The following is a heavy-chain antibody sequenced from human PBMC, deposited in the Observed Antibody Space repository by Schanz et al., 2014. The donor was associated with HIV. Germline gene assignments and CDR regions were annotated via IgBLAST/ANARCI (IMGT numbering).Heavy chain of an antibody. J-gene: IGHJ6*02. CDR2: ISYDGSNK. V-gene: IGHV3-30*03. D-gene: IGHD2-15*01. Sequence: VQLLESGGGLVQPGGSLRLSCAASGFTFSDYAMSWVRQAPGKGLEWVAFISYDGSNKYYADSVKGRFTISRDNSKNTLYLQMNSLRAEDTAVYYCARGSGPYYYYYGMDVWGQGTTVTVSS. CDR3: ARGSGPYYYYYGMDV. CDR1: GFTFSDYA.